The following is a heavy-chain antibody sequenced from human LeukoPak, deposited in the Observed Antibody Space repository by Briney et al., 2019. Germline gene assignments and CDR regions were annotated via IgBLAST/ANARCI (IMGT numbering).Heavy chain of an antibody. Sequence: GGSLRLSCAASGFTFSSYAMSWVRQAPGKGLEWVSGISGSGGSTYYADSVKGRFTISRDNAKNSLHLQMNSLRAEDTAVYYCARGYCSGGSCYSSGFDYWGQGTLVTVSS. CDR2: ISGSGGST. D-gene: IGHD2-15*01. CDR1: GFTFSSYA. CDR3: ARGYCSGGSCYSSGFDY. J-gene: IGHJ4*02. V-gene: IGHV3-23*01.